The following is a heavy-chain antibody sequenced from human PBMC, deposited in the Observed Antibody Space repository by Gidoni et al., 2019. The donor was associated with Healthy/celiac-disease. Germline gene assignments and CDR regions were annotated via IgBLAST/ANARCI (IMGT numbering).Heavy chain of an antibody. D-gene: IGHD3-10*01. Sequence: QVQLVPSGAEVKKPGASVKVSCKVSGSTRTELSMHWVRQAPGKGLEWMGGFDPEDGETIYAQKFQGRVTMTEDTSTDTAYMELSSLRSEDTAVYYCATRRAYYYGSEGGREAAFDIWGQGTMVTVSS. V-gene: IGHV1-24*01. J-gene: IGHJ3*02. CDR2: FDPEDGET. CDR3: ATRRAYYYGSEGGREAAFDI. CDR1: GSTRTELS.